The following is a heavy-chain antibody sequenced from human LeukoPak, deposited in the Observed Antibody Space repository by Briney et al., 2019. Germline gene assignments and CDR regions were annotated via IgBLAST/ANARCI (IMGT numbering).Heavy chain of an antibody. CDR3: ARVGADRFLEWLRYWYFDL. V-gene: IGHV3-30*03. CDR2: ISYDGSNK. CDR1: GFTFSSYG. Sequence: GGSLRLSCAASGFTFSSYGMHWVRQAPGKGLEWVAVISYDGSNKYYADSVKGRFTISRDNSKNTLYLQMNSLRAEDTAVYYCARVGADRFLEWLRYWYFDLWGRGTLVTVSS. J-gene: IGHJ2*01. D-gene: IGHD3-3*01.